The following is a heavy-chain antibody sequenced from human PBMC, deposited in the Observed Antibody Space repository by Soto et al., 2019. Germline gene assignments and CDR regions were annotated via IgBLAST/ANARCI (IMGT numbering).Heavy chain of an antibody. D-gene: IGHD6-19*01. CDR3: ARDGPVAGTSGY. J-gene: IGHJ4*02. V-gene: IGHV1-18*01. CDR2: ISALNGVT. Sequence: QVQLVQSGAEVKKPGASVKVSCKASGYTFTSHGISWVRQAPGQGLEWMGWISALNGVTNFAQKCHGRVTMTTDPSTSTAYMDLRSLRSDDTAVYYCARDGPVAGTSGYWGQGTLVTVSS. CDR1: GYTFTSHG.